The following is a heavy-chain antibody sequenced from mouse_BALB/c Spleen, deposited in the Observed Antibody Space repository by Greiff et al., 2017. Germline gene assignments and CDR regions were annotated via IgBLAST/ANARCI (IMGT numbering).Heavy chain of an antibody. J-gene: IGHJ2*01. CDR2: ISSGGST. CDR1: GFTFSSYA. Sequence: EVMLVESGGGLVKPGGSLKLSCAASGFTFSSYAMSWVRQTPENRLEWVASISSGGSTYYPDSVKGRFTISRANARNILYLQMSSLRSEDTAKYCCARGGYDGSSYDYWGQGTTLTVSS. V-gene: IGHV5-6-5*01. D-gene: IGHD1-1*01. CDR3: ARGGYDGSSYDY.